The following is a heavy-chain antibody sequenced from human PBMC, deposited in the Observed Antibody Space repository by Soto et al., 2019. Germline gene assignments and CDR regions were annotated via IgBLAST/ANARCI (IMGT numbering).Heavy chain of an antibody. CDR1: GYTFTSYG. CDR3: ARDLTGGNSKIAVAGTFDY. D-gene: IGHD6-19*01. V-gene: IGHV1-18*01. Sequence: ASVKVSCKASGYTFTSYGISWVRQAPGQGLEWMGWISAYNGNTNYAQKLQGRVTMTTDTSTSTAYMELRSLRSDDTAVYYCARDLTGGNSKIAVAGTFDYWGQGTLVTVSS. J-gene: IGHJ4*02. CDR2: ISAYNGNT.